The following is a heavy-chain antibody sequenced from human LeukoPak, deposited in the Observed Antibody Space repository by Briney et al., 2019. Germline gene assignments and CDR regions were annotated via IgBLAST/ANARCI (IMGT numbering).Heavy chain of an antibody. Sequence: ASVKVSCMTSGYTFTSYDISWVRQATGQGLEWMGWMNPNSGNTGYAQKFQGRVTMTRNTSISTAYMELSSLRSEDTAVYYCARSRGAFDYWGQGTPVTVSS. V-gene: IGHV1-8*01. D-gene: IGHD3-10*01. CDR2: MNPNSGNT. CDR3: ARSRGAFDY. J-gene: IGHJ4*02. CDR1: GYTFTSYD.